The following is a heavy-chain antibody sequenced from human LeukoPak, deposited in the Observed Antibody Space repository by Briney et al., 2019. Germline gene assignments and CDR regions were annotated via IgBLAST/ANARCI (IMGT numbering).Heavy chain of an antibody. Sequence: ASVKVSCKASGYTFTGYYMHWVRQAPGQGLEWMGWINPNSGGTNYAQKFQGRVTMTRDTSISTAYMELSRLRSDDTAVYYCARDSDCSGGSCYLDYWGQGTLVTVSS. CDR1: GYTFTGYY. CDR2: INPNSGGT. J-gene: IGHJ4*02. CDR3: ARDSDCSGGSCYLDY. V-gene: IGHV1-2*02. D-gene: IGHD2-15*01.